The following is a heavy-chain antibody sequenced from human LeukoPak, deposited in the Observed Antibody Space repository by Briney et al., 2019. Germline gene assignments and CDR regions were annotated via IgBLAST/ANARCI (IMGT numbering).Heavy chain of an antibody. CDR3: ARVVVVPAGKAYYYYYMDV. V-gene: IGHV3-20*04. CDR2: INSNGGST. J-gene: IGHJ6*03. Sequence: GGSLRLSCAASGFTFDDYGMSWVRQAPGKGLEWVSGINSNGGSTGYADSVKGRFTISRDNAKNSLYLQMNSLRAEDTALYYCARVVVVPAGKAYYYYYMDVWGKGTTVTVSS. D-gene: IGHD2-2*01. CDR1: GFTFDDYG.